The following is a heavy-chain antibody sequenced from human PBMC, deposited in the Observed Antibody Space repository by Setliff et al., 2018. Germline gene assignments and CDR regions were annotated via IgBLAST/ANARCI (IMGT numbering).Heavy chain of an antibody. Sequence: SETLSLTCTVSGGSISSGTYYWSWIRQPAGKGLEWIGRMHGSGSIDYNPSLKSRVTISVDTSKNQFSLRLRSVTAADTAVYFCARDNTMVGATDYWGLGTLVTVSS. CDR3: ARDNTMVGATDY. V-gene: IGHV4-61*02. CDR2: MHGSGSI. J-gene: IGHJ4*02. CDR1: GGSISSGTYY. D-gene: IGHD1-26*01.